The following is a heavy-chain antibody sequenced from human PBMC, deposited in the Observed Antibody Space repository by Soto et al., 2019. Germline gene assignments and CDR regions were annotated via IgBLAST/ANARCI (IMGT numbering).Heavy chain of an antibody. CDR3: ARAWYCSSGSCYCDY. J-gene: IGHJ4*02. CDR2: VSAYNGNT. Sequence: ASVKVSCKASGYTFTSYGINWVRQAPGQGLEWMGWVSAYNGNTKYAQKVQGRVTMTTDTPTSTAYMELRSLRSDDTAVYYCARAWYCSSGSCYCDYWGQGTLVTVSS. D-gene: IGHD2-2*01. V-gene: IGHV1-18*01. CDR1: GYTFTSYG.